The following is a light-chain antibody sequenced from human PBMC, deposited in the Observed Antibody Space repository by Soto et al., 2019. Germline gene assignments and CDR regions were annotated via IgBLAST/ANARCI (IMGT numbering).Light chain of an antibody. CDR3: QQYGSSPRT. Sequence: EIVLTQSPGTLSLSPGERATLSCRASRSVSSNFLAWYQQKPGQAPRLLIYDASSRATGIPDRFSGSGSGTDFTLTISRLEPEDSAVYYCQQYGSSPRTFGQGTKVEIK. CDR1: RSVSSNF. J-gene: IGKJ1*01. V-gene: IGKV3-20*01. CDR2: DAS.